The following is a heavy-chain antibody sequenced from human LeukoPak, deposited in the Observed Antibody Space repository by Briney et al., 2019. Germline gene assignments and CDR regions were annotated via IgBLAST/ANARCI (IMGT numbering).Heavy chain of an antibody. CDR3: TRVGNSGGYYNPLDY. V-gene: IGHV3-72*01. CDR2: TRNRANGYTT. J-gene: IGHJ4*02. CDR1: GFAFSSYW. Sequence: GGSLRLSCVVSGFAFSSYWMTWVRQAPGKGLEWVGRTRNRANGYTTEYAASVKDRFTMSRDDSKNSVYLQMNSLKTEDTAVYYCTRVGNSGGYYNPLDYWGQGTLVTVSS. D-gene: IGHD3-22*01.